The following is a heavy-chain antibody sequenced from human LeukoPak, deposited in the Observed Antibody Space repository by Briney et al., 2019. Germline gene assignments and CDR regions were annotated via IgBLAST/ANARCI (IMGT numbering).Heavy chain of an antibody. Sequence: SETLSPTCTVSGGSISSYYWSWIRQPPGKGLEWIGYIYYSGSTNYNPSLKSRVTISVDTSKNQFSLKLSSVTAADTAVYYCARRPPHYYDSSGYYDYWGQGTLVTVSS. CDR3: ARRPPHYYDSSGYYDY. CDR2: IYYSGST. J-gene: IGHJ4*02. CDR1: GGSISSYY. D-gene: IGHD3-22*01. V-gene: IGHV4-59*08.